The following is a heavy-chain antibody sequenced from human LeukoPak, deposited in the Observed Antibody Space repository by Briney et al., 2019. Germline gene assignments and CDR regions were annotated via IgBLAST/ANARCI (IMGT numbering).Heavy chain of an antibody. CDR1: GGSISSSSYY. Sequence: SETLSLTCTVSGGSISSSSYYWGWIRQPPGKGLEWIGSIYYSGSTYYNPSLKSRVTISVDTSKNQFSLKLSSVTAADTAVYYCARDHWMAARPFLYYYYYYMDVWGKGTTVTVSS. CDR3: ARDHWMAARPFLYYYYYYMDV. V-gene: IGHV4-39*02. J-gene: IGHJ6*03. D-gene: IGHD6-6*01. CDR2: IYYSGST.